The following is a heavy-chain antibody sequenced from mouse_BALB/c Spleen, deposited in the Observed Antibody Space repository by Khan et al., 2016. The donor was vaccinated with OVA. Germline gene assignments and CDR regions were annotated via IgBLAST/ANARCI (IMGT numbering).Heavy chain of an antibody. CDR2: ISSSGST. V-gene: IGHV3-2*02. D-gene: IGHD2-3*01. Sequence: QLQESGPGLVKPSQSLSLTCTVTGYSIPSDYAWNWIRQFPGNKLEWMGYISSSGSTNYNPALKSRISITRDTSKNQFFLQLNSVTTEDTATYYCARDGSRYNYAMDYWGQGTSVTVSS. CDR1: GYSIPSDYA. J-gene: IGHJ4*01. CDR3: ARDGSRYNYAMDY.